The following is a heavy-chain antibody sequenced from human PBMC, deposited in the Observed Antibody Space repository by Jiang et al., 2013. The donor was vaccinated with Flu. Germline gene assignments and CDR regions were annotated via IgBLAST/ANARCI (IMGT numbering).Heavy chain of an antibody. J-gene: IGHJ4*02. Sequence: GAEVKKPGESLKISCKGSGYSFTSYWIGWVRQMPGKGLDWMGIIFPGDSETRYRPSFQDQVTMSVDKSINTAYLQWRSLKASDTAMYYCARRSYGAEYFDYWGPGTLVIVSS. V-gene: IGHV5-51*03. CDR3: ARRSYGAEYFDY. CDR2: IFPGDSET. CDR1: GYSFTSYW. D-gene: IGHD4-17*01.